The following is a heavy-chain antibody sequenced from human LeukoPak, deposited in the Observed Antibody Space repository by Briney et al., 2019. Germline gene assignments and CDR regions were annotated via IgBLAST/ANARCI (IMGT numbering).Heavy chain of an antibody. V-gene: IGHV1-18*01. J-gene: IGHJ4*02. D-gene: IGHD3-9*01. CDR3: ARDINMDKKELRYFDWPYPYYFDY. Sequence: GASVKVSCKASGYTFTSYGVSWVRQAPGQGLEWMGWISAYNGNTNYARKLQGRVTMTTDTSTSTAYMELRSLRSDDTAVYYCARDINMDKKELRYFDWPYPYYFDYWGQGTLVTVSS. CDR2: ISAYNGNT. CDR1: GYTFTSYG.